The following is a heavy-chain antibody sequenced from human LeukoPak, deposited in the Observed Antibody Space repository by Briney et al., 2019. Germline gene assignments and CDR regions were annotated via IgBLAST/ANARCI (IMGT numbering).Heavy chain of an antibody. V-gene: IGHV1-18*01. D-gene: IGHD5-18*01. J-gene: IGHJ4*02. CDR2: ISPYNGNT. Sequence: ASVKVSCKASGYTFTSHGFIWVRQAPGQGLEWMGWISPYNGNTNYAQNLQGRVTLTTDTSTNTAYMELRSLRSGDTAVYYCATGTISVDTAMALDSWGQGTLVTVSS. CDR1: GYTFTSHG. CDR3: ATGTISVDTAMALDS.